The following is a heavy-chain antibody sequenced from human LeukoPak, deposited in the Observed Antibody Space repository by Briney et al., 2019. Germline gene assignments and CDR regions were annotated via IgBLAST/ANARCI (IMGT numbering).Heavy chain of an antibody. J-gene: IGHJ6*03. CDR1: GYTFTSYG. CDR3: ARDLSMVRGVNYYYYYMDV. Sequence: ASVKVSCKASGYTFTSYGISWVRQAPGQGLEWMGWISAYNGNTNYAQKLQGRVTMTTDTSTSTAYMELRSLRSDDTAVYYCARDLSMVRGVNYYYYYMDVWAKGTTVTVSS. V-gene: IGHV1-18*01. CDR2: ISAYNGNT. D-gene: IGHD3-10*01.